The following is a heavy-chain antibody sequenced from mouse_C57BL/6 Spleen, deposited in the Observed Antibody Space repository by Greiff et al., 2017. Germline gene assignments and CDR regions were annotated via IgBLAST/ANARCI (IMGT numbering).Heavy chain of an antibody. CDR3: ARRGVYYGNYVAMDY. D-gene: IGHD2-1*01. V-gene: IGHV1-82*01. J-gene: IGHJ4*01. Sequence: QVQLQQSGPELVKPGASVKISCKASGYAFSSSWMNWVKPRPGKGLEWIGRIYPGDGDTNYNGKFKGKATLTADKSSSTAYMQLSSLTSEDSAVYFCARRGVYYGNYVAMDYWGQGTSVTVSS. CDR2: IYPGDGDT. CDR1: GYAFSSSW.